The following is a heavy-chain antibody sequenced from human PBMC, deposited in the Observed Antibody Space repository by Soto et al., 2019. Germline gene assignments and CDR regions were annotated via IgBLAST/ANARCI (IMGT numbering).Heavy chain of an antibody. CDR1: GYTFTSYA. J-gene: IGHJ6*03. CDR2: INAGNGNT. V-gene: IGHV1-3*01. D-gene: IGHD4-17*01. Sequence: ASVKVSCKASGYTFTSYAMHWVRQAPGQRLEWMGWINAGNGNTKYSQKFQGRVTITRDTSASTAYMELSSLRSEDTAVYYCAKATTVTKHRHYYYYYMDVWGKGTSVTVSS. CDR3: AKATTVTKHRHYYYYYMDV.